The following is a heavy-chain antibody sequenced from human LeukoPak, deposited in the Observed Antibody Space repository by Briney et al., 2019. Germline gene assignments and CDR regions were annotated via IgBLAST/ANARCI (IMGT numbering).Heavy chain of an antibody. Sequence: GGSLRLSCAASGFTFSSYAMSWVRQAPGKGLEWVSAISGSGGSTYYADSVKGRFTISRDNSKNTLYLQMNSLRAEDTAVYYCAKDISYYDSSGYEGESNWFDPWGQGTLVTVSS. D-gene: IGHD3-22*01. V-gene: IGHV3-23*01. J-gene: IGHJ5*02. CDR2: ISGSGGST. CDR3: AKDISYYDSSGYEGESNWFDP. CDR1: GFTFSSYA.